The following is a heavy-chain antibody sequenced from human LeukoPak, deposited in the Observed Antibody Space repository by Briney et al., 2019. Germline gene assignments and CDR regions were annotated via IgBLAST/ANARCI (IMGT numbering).Heavy chain of an antibody. V-gene: IGHV3-23*01. J-gene: IGHJ4*02. CDR1: GFTFSSYG. CDR2: ISGSGGST. Sequence: GGSLRLSCAASGFTFSSYGMSWVRQAPGKGLEWVSAISGSGGSTYYADSVKGRFTISRDNSKNTLYLQMNSLRAEDTAVYYCAKGAINYYDSSGYYYDYWGQGTLVTVSS. D-gene: IGHD3-22*01. CDR3: AKGAINYYDSSGYYYDY.